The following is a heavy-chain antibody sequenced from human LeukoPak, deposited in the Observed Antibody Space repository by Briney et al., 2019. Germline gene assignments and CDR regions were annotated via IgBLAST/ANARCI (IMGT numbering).Heavy chain of an antibody. Sequence: GGSLRLSCAASGFTFSSYSMNWVRQAPGKGLEWVSSISSSSSSYIYYADSVKGRFTISRDNAKNSLYLQMNSLRAEDTAVYYCARDFYFYSSGWYPFDYWGQGTLVTVSS. CDR1: GFTFSSYS. V-gene: IGHV3-21*01. CDR2: ISSSSSSYI. J-gene: IGHJ4*02. D-gene: IGHD6-19*01. CDR3: ARDFYFYSSGWYPFDY.